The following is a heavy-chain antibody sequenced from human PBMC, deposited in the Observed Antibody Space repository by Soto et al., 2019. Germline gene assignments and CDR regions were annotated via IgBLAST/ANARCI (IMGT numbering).Heavy chain of an antibody. J-gene: IGHJ6*02. D-gene: IGHD2-8*01. CDR2: INPNSGGT. CDR1: GYTFTGYY. Sequence: ASVKVSFKASGYTFTGYYMHWVRQAPGQGLEWMGWINPNSGGTNYAQKFQGWVTMTRDTSISTAYMELSRLRSDDTAVYYCARDLGYCTNGVCLNYYYYYGMDVWGQGTTVTVSS. CDR3: ARDLGYCTNGVCLNYYYYYGMDV. V-gene: IGHV1-2*04.